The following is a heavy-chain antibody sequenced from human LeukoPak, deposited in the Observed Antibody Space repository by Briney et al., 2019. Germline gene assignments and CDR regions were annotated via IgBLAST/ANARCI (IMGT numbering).Heavy chain of an antibody. J-gene: IGHJ4*02. V-gene: IGHV3-30*18. CDR1: GFTFSSYG. CDR3: AKGMWAFGGVIVYDY. CDR2: ISYDGSNK. Sequence: PGRSLRLFCAASGFTFSSYGMHWVRQAPGKGLEWVAVISYDGSNKYYADSVKGRFTISRDNSKNTLYLQMNSLRAEDTAVYYCAKGMWAFGGVIVYDYWGQGTLVTVSS. D-gene: IGHD3-16*02.